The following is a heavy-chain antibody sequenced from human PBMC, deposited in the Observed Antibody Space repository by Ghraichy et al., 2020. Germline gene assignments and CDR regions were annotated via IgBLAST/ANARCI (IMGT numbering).Heavy chain of an antibody. Sequence: SETLSLTCTVSGDSISRFYWSWIRQPAGKGLEWIGRAYTSGSANYNPSLKSRVTISLDSSKNHFSLKLTSVTAADTAVYYCARARGYSYGLDYWGQGTLLTVSS. D-gene: IGHD5-18*01. CDR1: GDSISRFY. J-gene: IGHJ4*02. CDR3: ARARGYSYGLDY. V-gene: IGHV4-4*07. CDR2: AYTSGSA.